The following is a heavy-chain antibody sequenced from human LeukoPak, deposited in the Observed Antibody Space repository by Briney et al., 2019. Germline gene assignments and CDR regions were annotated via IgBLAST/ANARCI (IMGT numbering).Heavy chain of an antibody. CDR3: TTRLRNHFDY. J-gene: IGHJ4*02. V-gene: IGHV3-23*01. Sequence: GGSLRLSCAASGFSFSSYEMNWVRQAPGKGLGWVSTISDGSRDTHYAGSVKGRFTISGDDSQNIVYLQMDSLRAEDTALYYCTTRLRNHFDYWGQGTQVTVSS. CDR1: GFSFSSYE. D-gene: IGHD5-12*01. CDR2: ISDGSRDT.